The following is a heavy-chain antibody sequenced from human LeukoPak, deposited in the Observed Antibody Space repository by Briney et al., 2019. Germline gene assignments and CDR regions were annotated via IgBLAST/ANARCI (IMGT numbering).Heavy chain of an antibody. CDR3: GVYRSYFDY. J-gene: IGHJ4*02. D-gene: IGHD1-26*01. Sequence: SGGSLRLSCAASGFTFSSYGMHWVRQAPGKGLEWVAVISYDGSNKYYADSVKGRFTISRDNSKNTLYLQMNSLRAEDAAVYYCGVYRSYFDYWGQGTLVTVSS. CDR2: ISYDGSNK. V-gene: IGHV3-30*03. CDR1: GFTFSSYG.